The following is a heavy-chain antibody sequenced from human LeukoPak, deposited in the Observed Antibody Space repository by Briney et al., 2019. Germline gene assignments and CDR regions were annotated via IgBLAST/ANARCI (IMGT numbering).Heavy chain of an antibody. CDR2: IKQDGDEK. J-gene: IGHJ4*02. V-gene: IGHV3-7*01. CDR1: GFTLSGYW. CDR3: ARGGGDSGSSPRPLWY. Sequence: GGSLRLSCAASGFTLSGYWMSWVRRAPGKGLEWVANIKQDGDEKYYVDSVRGRFTISRDNSKNTLYLQMNSLRAEDTAVYYCARGGGDSGSSPRPLWYWGQGTLVTVSS. D-gene: IGHD1-26*01.